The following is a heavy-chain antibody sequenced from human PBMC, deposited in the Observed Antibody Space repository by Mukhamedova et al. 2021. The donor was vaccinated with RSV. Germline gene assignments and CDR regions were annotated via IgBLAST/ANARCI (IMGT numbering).Heavy chain of an antibody. D-gene: IGHD4-17*01. V-gene: IGHV3-30*01. Sequence: VAVISYDGSNKYYADSVKGRFTISRDNSKNTLYLQMNSLRPEDTAVYFCAGESYGDLYFDYWGQGTLVTVSS. J-gene: IGHJ4*02. CDR2: ISYDGSNK. CDR3: AGESYGDLYFDY.